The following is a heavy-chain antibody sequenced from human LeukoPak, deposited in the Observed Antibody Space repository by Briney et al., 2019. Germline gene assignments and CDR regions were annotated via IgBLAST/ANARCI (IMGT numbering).Heavy chain of an antibody. J-gene: IGHJ4*02. CDR1: GGSFSGYY. D-gene: IGHD4-17*01. V-gene: IGHV4-34*01. CDR2: INHSGSI. CDR3: ASGYGDLDY. Sequence: SETLSLTCAVYGGSFSGYYWSWIRQPPGKGLEWIGEINHSGSINYNPSLKSRVTISVDTSKNQFSLKLSSVTAADTAVYYCASGYGDLDYWGQGTLVTVSS.